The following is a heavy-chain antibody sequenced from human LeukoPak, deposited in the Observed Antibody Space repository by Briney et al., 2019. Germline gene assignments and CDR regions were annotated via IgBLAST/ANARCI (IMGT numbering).Heavy chain of an antibody. CDR2: ISSSGSTI. V-gene: IGHV3-48*03. CDR3: AKAALLRTVTTSGHYYYGMDV. CDR1: GFTFSSYE. D-gene: IGHD4-17*01. J-gene: IGHJ6*02. Sequence: TGGSLRLSCAASGFTFSSYEMNWVRQAPGKGLEWVSYISSSGSTIYYADSVKGRFTISRDNSKNTLYLQMNSLRAEDTAVYYCAKAALLRTVTTSGHYYYGMDVWGQGTTVTVSS.